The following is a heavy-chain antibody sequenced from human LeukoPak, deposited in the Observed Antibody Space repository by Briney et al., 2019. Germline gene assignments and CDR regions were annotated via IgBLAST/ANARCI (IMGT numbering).Heavy chain of an antibody. CDR1: AYTFINQW. CDR2: IYPGDSDT. CDR3: ARTGYHYGSGSHYAFDI. D-gene: IGHD3-10*01. J-gene: IGHJ3*02. V-gene: IGHV5-51*01. Sequence: GESLEISCEASAYTFINQWIGWVRQMPAKGLEWMGIIYPGDSDTRYNPSFQGQVTISVDKSITTTFLQWSSLKASDTAMYYCARTGYHYGSGSHYAFDIWGQGTMVTVSS.